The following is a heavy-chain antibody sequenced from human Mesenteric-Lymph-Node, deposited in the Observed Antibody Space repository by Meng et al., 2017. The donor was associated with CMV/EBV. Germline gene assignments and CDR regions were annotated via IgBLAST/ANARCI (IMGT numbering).Heavy chain of an antibody. Sequence: SCKSSGYIFSNFGITWVRTAPGQGLEWMGWINAHNGNRKYAQKLQGRVTLTTDTSTSTTYMELRSLRSDDTAVYYCARGPNPFQFDYWGQGTLVTVSS. J-gene: IGHJ4*02. CDR3: ARGPNPFQFDY. CDR2: INAHNGNR. V-gene: IGHV1-18*01. CDR1: GYIFSNFG.